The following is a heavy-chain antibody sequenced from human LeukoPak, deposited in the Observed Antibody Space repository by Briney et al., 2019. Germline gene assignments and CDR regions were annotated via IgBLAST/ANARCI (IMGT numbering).Heavy chain of an antibody. J-gene: IGHJ1*01. CDR1: KFTFSSYW. V-gene: IGHV3-23*01. CDR3: AKDDAWGRYQD. CDR2: IRGNGVTT. Sequence: GGSLRLSCAASKFTFSSYWMSWIRQAPGKGLEWVSGIRGNGVTTYYADSVKGRFTISRDNSKNTLYLQMSSLGAEDTAVYFCAKDDAWGRYQDWGQGTLVTVSS. D-gene: IGHD3-16*01.